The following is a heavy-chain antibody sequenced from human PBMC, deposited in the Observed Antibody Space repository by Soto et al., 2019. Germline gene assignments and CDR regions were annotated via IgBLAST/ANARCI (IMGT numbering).Heavy chain of an antibody. Sequence: SETLSLTCTVSGGSISSYYWSWIRQPPGKGLEWIGYIYYSGSTNYNPSLKSRVTISVDTSKNQFSLKLSSVTAADTAVYYCARDSRGDHWFDYWGQGTLVTVSS. J-gene: IGHJ4*02. CDR2: IYYSGST. V-gene: IGHV4-59*01. CDR3: ARDSRGDHWFDY. D-gene: IGHD3-10*01. CDR1: GGSISSYY.